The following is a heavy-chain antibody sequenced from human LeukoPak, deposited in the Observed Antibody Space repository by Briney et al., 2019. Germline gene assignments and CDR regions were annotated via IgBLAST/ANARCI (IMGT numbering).Heavy chain of an antibody. J-gene: IGHJ5*02. CDR3: ARGLEYSANWFDP. V-gene: IGHV1-69*04. Sequence: ASVKVSCKASGGTFSSYAISWVRQAPGQGLEWMGRIIPILGIANYAQKFQGRVTITADKSTSTAYMELNSLRSEDTAVYYCARGLEYSANWFDPWGQGTLVTVSS. D-gene: IGHD6-6*01. CDR2: IIPILGIA. CDR1: GGTFSSYA.